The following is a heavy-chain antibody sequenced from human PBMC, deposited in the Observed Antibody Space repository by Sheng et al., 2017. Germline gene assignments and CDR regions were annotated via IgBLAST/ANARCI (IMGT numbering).Heavy chain of an antibody. CDR3: ARGGYYYDSSGNKYYYYGMDV. Sequence: QVQLQESGPGLVKPSQTLSLTCTVSGGSISSGSYYWSWIRQPAGKGLEWIGRIYTSGSTNYNPSLKNQFSLKLSSVTAADTAVYYCARGGYYYDSSGNKYYYYGMDVWGQGTTVTVSS. V-gene: IGHV4-61*02. CDR1: GGSISSGSYY. J-gene: IGHJ6*02. CDR2: IYTSGST. D-gene: IGHD3-22*01.